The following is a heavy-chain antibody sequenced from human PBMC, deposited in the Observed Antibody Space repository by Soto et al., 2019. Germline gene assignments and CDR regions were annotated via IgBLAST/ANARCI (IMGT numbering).Heavy chain of an antibody. V-gene: IGHV1-46*03. CDR3: ARDRIPDDAFDI. J-gene: IGHJ3*02. CDR1: GYTFTSYC. Sequence: VKFYCKAAGYTFTSYCMHWVRQAPGQGLEWMGIINPSGGSTSYAQKFQGRVTMTRDTSTSTVYMELSSLRSEDTAVYYCARDRIPDDAFDIWGQGTMVTVSS. CDR2: INPSGGST.